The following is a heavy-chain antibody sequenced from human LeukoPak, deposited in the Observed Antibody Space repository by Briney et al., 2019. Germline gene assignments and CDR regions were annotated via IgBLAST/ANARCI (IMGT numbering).Heavy chain of an antibody. J-gene: IGHJ6*03. CDR3: ARDGYYDFWSGYYTDYYYYMDV. CDR1: GFTFSSYS. D-gene: IGHD3-3*01. Sequence: GGSLRLFCAASGFTFSSYSMNWVRQAPGKGLEWVSYISSSSSTIYYADSVKGRSTISRDNAKNSLYLQMNSLRAEDTAVYYCARDGYYDFWSGYYTDYYYYMDVWGKGTTVTVSS. V-gene: IGHV3-48*04. CDR2: ISSSSSTI.